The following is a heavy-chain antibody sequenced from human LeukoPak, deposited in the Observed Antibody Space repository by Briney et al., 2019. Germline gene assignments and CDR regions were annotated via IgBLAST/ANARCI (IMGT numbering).Heavy chain of an antibody. Sequence: GGSLRLSCAASGFTFSSYAMHWVRQAPGKGLEYVSAISSNGGSTYYANSVKGRFTISRDHSKNTLYLQMGSLRAEDMAVYYCARSRQAYYYYGMDVWGQGTTVTVSS. CDR2: ISSNGGST. J-gene: IGHJ6*02. D-gene: IGHD2-2*01. CDR3: ARSRQAYYYYGMDV. V-gene: IGHV3-64*01. CDR1: GFTFSSYA.